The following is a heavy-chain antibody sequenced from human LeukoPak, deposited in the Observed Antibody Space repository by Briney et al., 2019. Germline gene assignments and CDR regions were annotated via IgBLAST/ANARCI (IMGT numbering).Heavy chain of an antibody. D-gene: IGHD3-9*01. J-gene: IGHJ4*02. V-gene: IGHV3-23*01. CDR3: ASRQYFDSSYYFDY. Sequence: GGSLRLSCAASGFTFSNAWMSWVRQAPGKGLEWVSAISGSGGSTYYADSVKGRFTISRDNSKNTLYLQMNSLRAEDTAVYYCASRQYFDSSYYFDYWGQGTLVTVSS. CDR1: GFTFSNAW. CDR2: ISGSGGST.